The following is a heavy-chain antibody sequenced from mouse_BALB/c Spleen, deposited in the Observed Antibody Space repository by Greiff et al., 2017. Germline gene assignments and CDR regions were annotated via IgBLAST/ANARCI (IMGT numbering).Heavy chain of an antibody. CDR1: GFTFSSFG. D-gene: IGHD2-4*01. Sequence: EVMLVESGGGLVQPGGSRKLSCAASGFTFSSFGMHWVRQAPEKGLEWVAYISSGSSTIYYADTVKGRFTISRDNPKNTLFLQMTSLRSEDTAMYYCARGEDYHWYFDVWGAGTTVTVSS. CDR2: ISSGSSTI. CDR3: ARGEDYHWYFDV. V-gene: IGHV5-17*02. J-gene: IGHJ1*01.